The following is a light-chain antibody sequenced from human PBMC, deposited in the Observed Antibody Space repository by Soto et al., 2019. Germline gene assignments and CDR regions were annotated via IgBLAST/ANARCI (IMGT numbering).Light chain of an antibody. CDR1: SSNIGNNY. CDR2: DVS. CDR3: SSYTSSSTLA. V-gene: IGLV2-14*01. J-gene: IGLJ2*01. Sequence: QSVLTQPPSVSAAPGQKVTISCSGSSSNIGNNYVAWYQQLPGTAPKLLIYDVSNRPSGVSNRFSGSKSGNTASLTISGLQAEDEADYYCSSYTSSSTLAIAGGTKLTVL.